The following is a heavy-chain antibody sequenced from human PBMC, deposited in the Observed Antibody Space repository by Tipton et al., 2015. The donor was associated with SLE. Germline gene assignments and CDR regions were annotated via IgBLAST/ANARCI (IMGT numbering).Heavy chain of an antibody. J-gene: IGHJ3*02. CDR1: GFTFNNYA. CDR2: IYSGGST. CDR3: ARDPPGRLGAFDI. D-gene: IGHD3-9*01. Sequence: GSLRLSCAASGFTFNNYAMSWVRQAPGKGLEWVSVIYSGGSTYYADSVKGRFTISRDNSKNTLYLQMNSLRAEDTAVYYCARDPPGRLGAFDIWGQGTMVTVSS. V-gene: IGHV3-23*03.